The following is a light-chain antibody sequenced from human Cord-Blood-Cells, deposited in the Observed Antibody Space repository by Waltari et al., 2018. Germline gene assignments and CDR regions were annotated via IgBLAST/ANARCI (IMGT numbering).Light chain of an antibody. CDR2: DAS. V-gene: IGKV3-11*01. CDR1: QSVSSY. CDR3: QQRSNWPPG. J-gene: IGKJ5*01. Sequence: IVLTKSPAPLSLSPGERATLSCRASQSVSSYLAWYQQKPGQAPRLLIYDASNRATGIPARFSGSGSGTDFTLTISSREPEDFAVYYCQQRSNWPPGFGQGTRLEIK.